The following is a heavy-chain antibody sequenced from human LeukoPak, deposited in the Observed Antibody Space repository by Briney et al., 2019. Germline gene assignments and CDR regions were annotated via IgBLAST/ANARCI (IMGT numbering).Heavy chain of an antibody. D-gene: IGHD3-3*01. J-gene: IGHJ4*02. CDR2: IRYDGSNK. CDR1: GFTFSSYG. Sequence: GGSLRLPCAASGFTFSSYGMHWVRQAPGKGLEWVAFIRYDGSNKYYADSVKGRFTISRDNSKNTLYLQMNSLRAEGTAVYYCAKDRDFWSGYYGNFDYWGQGTLVTVSS. V-gene: IGHV3-30*02. CDR3: AKDRDFWSGYYGNFDY.